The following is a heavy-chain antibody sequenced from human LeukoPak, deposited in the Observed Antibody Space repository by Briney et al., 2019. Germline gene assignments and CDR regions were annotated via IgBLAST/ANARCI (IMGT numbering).Heavy chain of an antibody. CDR2: IYYSKNT. D-gene: IGHD5-18*01. J-gene: IGHJ4*02. CDR3: VSPRGFSYGYFDY. CDR1: GGSISSSSAY. V-gene: IGHV4-39*01. Sequence: SETLSLTCTLSGGSISSSSAYSGWLRQPQGKGLEWFGRIYYSKNTYYNPSLKNRVTISADTSNNQFSLTLGSVSATDTAVYYCVSPRGFSYGYFDYWGQGTLVTVSS.